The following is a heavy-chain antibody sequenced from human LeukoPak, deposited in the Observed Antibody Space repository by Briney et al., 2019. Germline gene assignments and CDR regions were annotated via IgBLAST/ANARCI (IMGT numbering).Heavy chain of an antibody. Sequence: ASVKVSCKASGYTFTSYYMHWVRQAPGQGLEWMGIINPSGGSTSYAQKFQGRVTMTRDTSTSTVYMELSSLRSEDTAVYYCARDRDQMGYDFWSGYSPKGFDYWGQGTLVTVSS. CDR3: ARDRDQMGYDFWSGYSPKGFDY. CDR1: GYTFTSYY. CDR2: INPSGGST. J-gene: IGHJ4*02. D-gene: IGHD3-3*01. V-gene: IGHV1-46*01.